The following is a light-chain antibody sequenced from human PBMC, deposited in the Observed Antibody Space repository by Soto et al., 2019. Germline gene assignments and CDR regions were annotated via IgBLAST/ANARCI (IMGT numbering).Light chain of an antibody. Sequence: DIQMTQAPSSLSASVGDRVTITCRACQGIDTYLAWYQQKPGQVPKLLIYAASTLQSGVPSRFSSSGSGTAFTLTISSLQPEDVATYFCQKYTLAPFTCGPGTKVDIK. CDR2: AAS. CDR1: QGIDTY. J-gene: IGKJ3*01. CDR3: QKYTLAPFT. V-gene: IGKV1-27*01.